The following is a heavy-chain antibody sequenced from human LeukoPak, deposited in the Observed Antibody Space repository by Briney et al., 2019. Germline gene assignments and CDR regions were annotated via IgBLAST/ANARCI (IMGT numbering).Heavy chain of an antibody. Sequence: KSGGSLRLSCAASGFTFSDYYMSWIRQAPGKGLEWVSYISSSGSTIYHADSVKGRFTISRDNAKNSLYLQMNSLRAEDTAVYYCAKVGELLLYYFDYWGQGTLVTVSS. CDR3: AKVGELLLYYFDY. CDR1: GFTFSDYY. D-gene: IGHD1-26*01. V-gene: IGHV3-11*01. CDR2: ISSSGSTI. J-gene: IGHJ4*02.